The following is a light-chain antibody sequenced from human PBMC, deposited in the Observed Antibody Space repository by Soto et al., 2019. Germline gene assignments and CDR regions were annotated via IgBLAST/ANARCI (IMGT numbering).Light chain of an antibody. V-gene: IGKV3-20*01. J-gene: IGKJ2*01. CDR3: QQYVRLPVT. Sequence: ELVLTQSPGTLSLSPGERATLSCRASQSVTSNYLAWYQQKPGQAPRLLIYGASSRASDPPARFSGSGSETDFPLTISRLEPEDFALYYCQQYVRLPVTFGQGTKLEIK. CDR2: GAS. CDR1: QSVTSNY.